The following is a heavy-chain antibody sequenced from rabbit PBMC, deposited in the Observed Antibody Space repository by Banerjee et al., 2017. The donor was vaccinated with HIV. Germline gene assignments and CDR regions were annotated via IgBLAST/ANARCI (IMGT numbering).Heavy chain of an antibody. CDR2: IYAGNSGST. V-gene: IGHV1S45*01. CDR3: ARWGLVVVPM. J-gene: IGHJ4*01. D-gene: IGHD4-1*01. CDR1: GFSFSSYY. Sequence: QEQLEESGGDLVKPGASLTLTCTASGFSFSSYYMCWVRQAPGKGLEWIAYIYAGNSGSTYYANWAKGRFTISKTSSTTVTLQMTSLTAADTATYFCARWGLVVVPMWGPGTLVTVS.